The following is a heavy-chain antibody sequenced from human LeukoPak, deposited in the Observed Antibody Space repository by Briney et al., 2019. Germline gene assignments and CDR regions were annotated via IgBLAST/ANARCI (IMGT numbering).Heavy chain of an antibody. V-gene: IGHV3-23*01. CDR2: ISGSGGST. CDR1: GFTFSSYA. CDR3: AKPYYGSGSYYGFNYYAFDY. Sequence: GGSLRLSCAASGFTFSSYAMSWVRQAPGKGLEWVSIISGSGGSTNYADSVKGRFTISRDNSKNTLCLQMNSLRAEDTAVYYCAKPYYGSGSYYGFNYYAFDYWGQGTLVTVSS. J-gene: IGHJ4*02. D-gene: IGHD3-10*01.